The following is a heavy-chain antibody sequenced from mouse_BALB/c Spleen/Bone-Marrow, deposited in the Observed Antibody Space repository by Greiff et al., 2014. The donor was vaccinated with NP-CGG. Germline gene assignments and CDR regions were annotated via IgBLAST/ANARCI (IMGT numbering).Heavy chain of an antibody. V-gene: IGHV1-77*01. J-gene: IGHJ3*01. D-gene: IGHD2-14*01. Sequence: QVQLKESGPGLVKPGASVEMSCKAFGYTFTDSVIGWVKQRTGQGLEWIGEIYPGSGSTYYNEKFKGKATLTADKSSNTVYMQLSSLTSEDSAVYFCARYDVPAWFAYWGQGTLVTVSA. CDR3: ARYDVPAWFAY. CDR2: IYPGSGST. CDR1: GYTFTDSV.